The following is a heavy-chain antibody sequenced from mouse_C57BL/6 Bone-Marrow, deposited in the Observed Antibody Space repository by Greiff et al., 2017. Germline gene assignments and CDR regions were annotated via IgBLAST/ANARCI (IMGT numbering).Heavy chain of an antibody. D-gene: IGHD1-1*01. Sequence: VQLVESGPGLVAPSQSLSITCTVSGFSLTSSGVHWVRQPPGKGLEWLVVIWSDGSTTYNSALKSRLSISKDNSKSQVFLKMNSLQSEDKAMYYWARQRDYYGCSYDNAMDYWGQGTLVTVSA. V-gene: IGHV2-6-1*01. J-gene: IGHJ4*01. CDR3: ARQRDYYGCSYDNAMDY. CDR2: IWSDGST. CDR1: GFSLTSSG.